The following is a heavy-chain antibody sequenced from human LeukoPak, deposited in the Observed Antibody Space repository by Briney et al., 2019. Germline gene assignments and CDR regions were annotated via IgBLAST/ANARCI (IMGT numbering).Heavy chain of an antibody. Sequence: PGRSLRLSCAASGFTFSSNGMHWVRQAPGKGLEWVANIKKDGSEKYYVDSVKGRFTISRDNAKTSLYLQMNSLRAEDTAVYYCARDLSGVTGYTYGRGIDYWGQGTLVTVSS. CDR2: IKKDGSEK. CDR1: GFTFSSNG. V-gene: IGHV3-7*01. D-gene: IGHD5-18*01. J-gene: IGHJ4*02. CDR3: ARDLSGVTGYTYGRGIDY.